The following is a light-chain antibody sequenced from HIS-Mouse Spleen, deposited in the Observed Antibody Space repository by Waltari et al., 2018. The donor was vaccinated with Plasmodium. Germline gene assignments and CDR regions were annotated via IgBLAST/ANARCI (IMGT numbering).Light chain of an antibody. Sequence: SYELTQPSSVSVSPGPTARITCSGAVLAKKYARWFPQNPGQAHVLVIYKDSERPSGIPERVSGSSSGTTVTLTISGAQVEDEADYYCYSAADNNRVFGGGTKLTVL. CDR1: VLAKKY. J-gene: IGLJ3*02. CDR2: KDS. CDR3: YSAADNNRV. V-gene: IGLV3-27*01.